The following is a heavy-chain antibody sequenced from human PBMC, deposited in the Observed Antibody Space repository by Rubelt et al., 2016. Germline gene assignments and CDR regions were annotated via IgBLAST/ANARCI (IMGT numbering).Heavy chain of an antibody. J-gene: IGHJ6*02. CDR3: ARVAYCGGDCYFYGMDV. CDR2: ISSSSSTI. Sequence: RSYSMNWVRQAPGKGLEWVSYISSSSSTIYYADSVKGRFTISRDNAKNSLYLQMNSLRAEDTAVYYCARVAYCGGDCYFYGMDVWGQGTTVTVS. CDR1: RSYS. D-gene: IGHD2-21*01. V-gene: IGHV3-48*01.